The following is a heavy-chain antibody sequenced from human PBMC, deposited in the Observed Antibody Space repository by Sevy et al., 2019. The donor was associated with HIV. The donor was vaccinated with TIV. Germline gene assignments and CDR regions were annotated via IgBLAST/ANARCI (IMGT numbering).Heavy chain of an antibody. D-gene: IGHD6-13*01. CDR2: IIPIFGTA. CDR1: GGTFSSYA. CDR3: ASQIAAAGNYYYYYGMDV. V-gene: IGHV1-69*13. J-gene: IGHJ6*02. Sequence: ASVKVSCKASGGTFSSYAISWVRQAPGQGLEWMGGIIPIFGTANYEQKFQGRVTITADESTSTAYMELSSLRSEDTAVYYCASQIAAAGNYYYYYGMDVRGQGTTVTVSS.